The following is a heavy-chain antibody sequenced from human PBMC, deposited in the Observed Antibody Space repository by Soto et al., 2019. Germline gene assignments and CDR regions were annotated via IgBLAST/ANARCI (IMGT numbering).Heavy chain of an antibody. CDR2: INPHSGGT. Sequence: GASVKVSCKASGYTFTDYYIHWVRRAPGQGLEWMGWINPHSGGTNYAQKFQDWVTMTRDTSISTAYMELSRLRSDDMAVYYCALVPAFSHSTWYEYWFQRPLVT. V-gene: IGHV1-2*04. D-gene: IGHD6-13*01. CDR3: ALVPAFSHSTWYEY. CDR1: GYTFTDYY. J-gene: IGHJ4*02.